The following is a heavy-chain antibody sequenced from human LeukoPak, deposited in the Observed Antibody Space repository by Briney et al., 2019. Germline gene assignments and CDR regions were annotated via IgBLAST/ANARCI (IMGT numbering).Heavy chain of an antibody. Sequence: SETLPLTCAVYGGSFSGYYWSWIRQPPGKGLEWIGEINHSGSTNYNPSLKSRVTISVDTSKNQFSLKLSSVTAADTAVYYCARGPWDDSSGYYYGTGYYFDYWGQGTLVTVSS. D-gene: IGHD3-22*01. J-gene: IGHJ4*02. CDR3: ARGPWDDSSGYYYGTGYYFDY. CDR1: GGSFSGYY. V-gene: IGHV4-34*01. CDR2: INHSGST.